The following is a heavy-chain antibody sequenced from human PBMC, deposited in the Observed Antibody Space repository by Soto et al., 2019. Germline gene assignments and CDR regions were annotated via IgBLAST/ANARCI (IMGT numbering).Heavy chain of an antibody. J-gene: IGHJ6*02. D-gene: IGHD2-2*01. CDR3: AKGPSIVLVPAAMNYYYGMDV. Sequence: AGGSLRLSCAPSGFTYSSSGMHSVRQDPGKGLEWVAVISYDGSNKYDADSVKGRFTISRDNSKNTLYLQMNSLRAEDTAVYYCAKGPSIVLVPAAMNYYYGMDVWGQGTTVTVSS. CDR2: ISYDGSNK. CDR1: GFTYSSSG. V-gene: IGHV3-30*18.